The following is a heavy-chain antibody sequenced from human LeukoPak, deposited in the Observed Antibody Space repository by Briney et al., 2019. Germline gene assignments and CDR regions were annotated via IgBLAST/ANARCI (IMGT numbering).Heavy chain of an antibody. J-gene: IGHJ4*02. D-gene: IGHD3-22*01. V-gene: IGHV3-21*01. Sequence: GGSLRLSCAASGFTFSSYSMNWVRQAPGKGLEWVSSISSSSSYIYYADSVRGRFTISRDNAKNSLYLQMNSLRAEDTAVYYCAKTYYYDSSGYPEVNFDYWGQGTLVAVSS. CDR3: AKTYYYDSSGYPEVNFDY. CDR1: GFTFSSYS. CDR2: ISSSSSYI.